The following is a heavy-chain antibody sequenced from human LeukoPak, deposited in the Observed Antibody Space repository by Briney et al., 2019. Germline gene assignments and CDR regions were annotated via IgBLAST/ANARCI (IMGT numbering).Heavy chain of an antibody. D-gene: IGHD6-19*01. Sequence: SVKVSCTASRGTFNTYSIAWVRQAPGQGLEWMGRIIPILGIAKYAQKFQGRVTITADTSTSTAYMELSSLTYEDTAVYYCARDVRRIAVAGTQLDYWGQGTLVTVSS. J-gene: IGHJ4*02. CDR2: IIPILGIA. CDR3: ARDVRRIAVAGTQLDY. V-gene: IGHV1-69*04. CDR1: RGTFNTYS.